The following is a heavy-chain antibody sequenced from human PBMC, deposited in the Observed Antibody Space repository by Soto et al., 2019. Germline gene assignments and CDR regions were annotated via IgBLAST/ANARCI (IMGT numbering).Heavy chain of an antibody. V-gene: IGHV3-9*02. D-gene: IGHD3-16*01. J-gene: IGHJ4*02. CDR2: IYWNSNRI. CDR3: LKDVMPGGADC. CDR1: GFTSDDYA. Sequence: EVKLVESGGGLVQPGRSLRLSCVASGFTSDDYAMHWVRQAPGKGLEWVAGIYWNSNRIDYGDSVKGRFTISRDNAEKSLYLQMNSLRPEDRAMYFCLKDVMPGGADCWGQGTLVTVSS.